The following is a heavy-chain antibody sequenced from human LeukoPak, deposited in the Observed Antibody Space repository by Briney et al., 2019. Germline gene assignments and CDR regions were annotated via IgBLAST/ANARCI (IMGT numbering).Heavy chain of an antibody. CDR1: GGSFSGYY. V-gene: IGHV4-34*01. D-gene: IGHD6-6*01. CDR2: INHSGST. Sequence: SETLSLTCAAYGGSFSGYYWSWIRQPPGKGLEWIGEINHSGSTNYNPSLKSRVTISVDTSKNQFSLKLSSVTAADTAVYYCARRSIAARPRWFDPWGQGTLVTVSS. J-gene: IGHJ5*02. CDR3: ARRSIAARPRWFDP.